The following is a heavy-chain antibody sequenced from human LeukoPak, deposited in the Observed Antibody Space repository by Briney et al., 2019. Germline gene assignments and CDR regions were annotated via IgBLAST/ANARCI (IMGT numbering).Heavy chain of an antibody. D-gene: IGHD5-18*01. J-gene: IGHJ6*03. V-gene: IGHV3-7*01. CDR3: AREEGYSYGYYYYYYMDV. CDR2: IKQDGSEK. CDR1: GFIFSTYA. Sequence: PGGSLRLSCAASGFIFSTYAMSWVRQAPGKGLEWVANIKQDGSEKYYVDSVKGRFTISRDNAKNSLYLQMNSLRAEDTAVYYCAREEGYSYGYYYYYYMDVWGKGTTVTVSS.